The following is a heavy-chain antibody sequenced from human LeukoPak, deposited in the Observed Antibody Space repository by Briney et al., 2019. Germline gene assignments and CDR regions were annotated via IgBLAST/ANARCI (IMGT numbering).Heavy chain of an antibody. J-gene: IGHJ4*02. V-gene: IGHV3-43*02. CDR1: GLPIADFA. CDR3: ARESGKFDY. CDR2: ISGGGVST. Sequence: GGSLRLSCVASGLPIADFAMHWVRQAPGKGLEWVSLISGGGVSTFYADSVKGRFSISRDNSKNSLSLEMNSLRTEDTAMYYCARESGKFDYWGQGTLVAVSS.